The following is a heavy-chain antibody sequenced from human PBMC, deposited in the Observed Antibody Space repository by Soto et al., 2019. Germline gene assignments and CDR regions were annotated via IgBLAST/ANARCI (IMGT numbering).Heavy chain of an antibody. CDR3: ATPYSSSWFSPFDY. CDR1: GFTFGSYA. CDR2: IGAGYGT. Sequence: EVQLLESGGGLVQPGGSLRLSCAASGFTFGSYAMSWVRQAPGKGLEWVSSIGAGYGTYYADSVKGRFTISRDNSKNTLYLQMNSLRADDTAIYYCATPYSSSWFSPFDYWGQGSLVTVSS. V-gene: IGHV3-23*01. J-gene: IGHJ4*02. D-gene: IGHD6-13*01.